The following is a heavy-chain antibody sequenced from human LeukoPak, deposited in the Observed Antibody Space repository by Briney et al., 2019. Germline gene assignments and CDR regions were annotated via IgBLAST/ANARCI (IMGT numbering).Heavy chain of an antibody. CDR3: ARGVRTRGYSYGYRGGAFDY. D-gene: IGHD5-18*01. CDR1: GFTFSSYD. Sequence: PGRSLRLSCEASGFTFSSYDMHWVRQAPGKGLEWVAVIWYDGSNKYYADSVKGRFTISRDNSKNTLYLQMNSLRAEDTAVYYCARGVRTRGYSYGYRGGAFDYWGQGTLVTVSS. CDR2: IWYDGSNK. J-gene: IGHJ4*02. V-gene: IGHV3-33*01.